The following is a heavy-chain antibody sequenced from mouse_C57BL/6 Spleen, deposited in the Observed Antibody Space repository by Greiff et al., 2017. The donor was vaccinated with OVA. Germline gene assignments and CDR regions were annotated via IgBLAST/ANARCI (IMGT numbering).Heavy chain of an antibody. CDR1: GFTFSSYG. CDR3: ADSSGTAY. CDR2: ISSGGSYT. Sequence: EVQLVESGGDLVKPGGSLKLSCAASGFTFSSYGMSWVRQTPDKRLEWVATISSGGSYTYYPDSVKGRFTISRDNAKNTLYLQMSSLKSEDTAMYYCADSSGTAYWGQGTLVTVSA. J-gene: IGHJ3*01. V-gene: IGHV5-6*01. D-gene: IGHD3-2*02.